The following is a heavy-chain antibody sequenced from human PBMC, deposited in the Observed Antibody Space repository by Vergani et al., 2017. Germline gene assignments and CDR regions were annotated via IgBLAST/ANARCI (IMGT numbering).Heavy chain of an antibody. Sequence: QVQLVQSGAEVKKPGSSVKVSCKASGGTFSSYAISWVRQAPGQGLEWMRGIIPIFGTANYAQKLQGRVTITADESTSTAYMELSSLRSEDTAVYYCAREIGGYSSYILGYYMDVWGKGNTVTVSS. V-gene: IGHV1-69*12. CDR1: GGTFSSYA. CDR2: IIPIFGTA. J-gene: IGHJ6*03. D-gene: IGHD5-18*01. CDR3: AREIGGYSSYILGYYMDV.